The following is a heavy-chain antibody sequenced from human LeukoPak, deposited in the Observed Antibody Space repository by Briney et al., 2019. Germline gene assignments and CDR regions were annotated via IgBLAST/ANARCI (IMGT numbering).Heavy chain of an antibody. CDR1: GFTFSSYG. V-gene: IGHV3-30*02. CDR3: AKDDGGYCSGGSCYLFDY. Sequence: GGSLRLSCAASGFTFSSYGMHWVRQAPGKGLEREAFIRYDGSNKYYADSVKGRFTISRDNSKNTLYLQMNSLRAEDTAVYYCAKDDGGYCSGGSCYLFDYWGQGTLVTVSS. CDR2: IRYDGSNK. D-gene: IGHD2-15*01. J-gene: IGHJ4*02.